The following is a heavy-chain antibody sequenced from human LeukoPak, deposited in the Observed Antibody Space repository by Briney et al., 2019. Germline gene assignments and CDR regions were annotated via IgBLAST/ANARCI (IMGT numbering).Heavy chain of an antibody. CDR3: ASPKTYYDFWSGYYRDKTYFDY. V-gene: IGHV1-24*01. D-gene: IGHD3-3*01. J-gene: IGHJ4*02. CDR2: FDPEDGET. CDR1: GYTLTELS. Sequence: ASVKVSCKVSGYTLTELSMHWVRQAPGKGREWMGGFDPEDGETIYAQKFRGRVTMTEDTSTDTAYMELSSLRSEDTAVYYCASPKTYYDFWSGYYRDKTYFDYWGQGTLVTVSS.